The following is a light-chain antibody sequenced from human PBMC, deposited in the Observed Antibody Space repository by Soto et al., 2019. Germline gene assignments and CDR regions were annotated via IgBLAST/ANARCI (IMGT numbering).Light chain of an antibody. CDR2: SNN. J-gene: IGLJ2*01. V-gene: IGLV1-44*01. CDR3: AAWDDGLNGQGV. CDR1: SSNIGSNT. Sequence: QSVLTQPPSASGTPGQRVTISCSGSSSNIGSNTVNWYQQLPGTAPKLLIYSNNQRPSGVPDRFSGSKSGTSASLAISGLQSEDEADYYCAAWDDGLNGQGVFGGGTQLTVL.